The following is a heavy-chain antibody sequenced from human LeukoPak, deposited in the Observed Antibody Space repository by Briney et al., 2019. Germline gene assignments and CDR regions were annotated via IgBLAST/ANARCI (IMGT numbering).Heavy chain of an antibody. CDR1: GGSFSGYY. J-gene: IGHJ4*02. D-gene: IGHD3-10*01. Sequence: PSETLSLTCAVYGGSFSGYYWSWIRQPAGKGLEWIGRIYTSGSTNYNPSLKSRVTISVDKSKNQFSLKLSSVTAADTAVYYCARTRTMVRGVGIAVYYFDYWGQGTLVTVSS. CDR3: ARTRTMVRGVGIAVYYFDY. V-gene: IGHV4-59*10. CDR2: IYTSGST.